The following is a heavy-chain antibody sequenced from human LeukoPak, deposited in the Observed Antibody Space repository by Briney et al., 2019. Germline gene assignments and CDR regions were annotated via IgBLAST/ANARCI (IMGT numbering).Heavy chain of an antibody. CDR2: ISGSGGRT. Sequence: GGSLRLSCGASGFTFSSYGMSWVRQGPGEGREGVSAISGSGGRTYYAVSVKGRFTISRDNSKNTLYLQMNSLRAEDTAVYYCARDLQVGALYFFDYWGQGTLVTVSS. V-gene: IGHV3-23*01. J-gene: IGHJ4*02. CDR3: ARDLQVGALYFFDY. D-gene: IGHD1-26*01. CDR1: GFTFSSYG.